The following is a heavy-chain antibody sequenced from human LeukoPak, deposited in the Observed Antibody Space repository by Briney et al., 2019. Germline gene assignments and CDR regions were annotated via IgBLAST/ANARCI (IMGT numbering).Heavy chain of an antibody. Sequence: GGSLRLSCAASGFTFDDYGMSWVRQAPGKGLEWVSGINWNGGSTGYANSVKGRFTISRDNAKNSLYLQMNSLRAEDTALYYCARGARGVSGYYFGYWGQGTLVTVSS. CDR3: ARGARGVSGYYFGY. D-gene: IGHD3-10*01. V-gene: IGHV3-20*04. J-gene: IGHJ4*02. CDR2: INWNGGST. CDR1: GFTFDDYG.